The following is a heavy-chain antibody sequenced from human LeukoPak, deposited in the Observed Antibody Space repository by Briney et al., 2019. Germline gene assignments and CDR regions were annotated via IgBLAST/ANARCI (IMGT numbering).Heavy chain of an antibody. D-gene: IGHD1-14*01. Sequence: PSETLSLTCTVSGGSISSYYWSWIRQPPGKGLEWIGFIYDSGSTNYNPSLKSRVTISVDTSKNQFSLKLRSVTAADTAVYYCARGRLYYRNPDAFDIWGHGTMVTVSS. V-gene: IGHV4-59*01. J-gene: IGHJ3*02. CDR2: IYDSGST. CDR3: ARGRLYYRNPDAFDI. CDR1: GGSISSYY.